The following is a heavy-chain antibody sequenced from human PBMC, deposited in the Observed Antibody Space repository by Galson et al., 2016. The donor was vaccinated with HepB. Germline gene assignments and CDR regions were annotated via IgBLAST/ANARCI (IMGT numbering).Heavy chain of an antibody. CDR2: VSGSGGST. V-gene: IGHV3-23*01. J-gene: IGHJ4*03. CDR3: AKMDEGTSKRNIDY. CDR1: GFTFSSYG. Sequence: SLRLSCAASGFTFSSYGMSWVRQAPGKGLEWVSAVSGSGGSTYYADSVKGRFTISRDNSKNTLYLQMNSLRAEDTAVYSCAKMDEGTSKRNIDYWGQGTTVTVSS. D-gene: IGHD2-2*03.